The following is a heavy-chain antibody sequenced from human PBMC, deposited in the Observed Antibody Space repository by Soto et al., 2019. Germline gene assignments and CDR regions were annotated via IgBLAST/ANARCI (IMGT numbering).Heavy chain of an antibody. V-gene: IGHV3-74*01. CDR2: INSDGSST. J-gene: IGHJ3*02. D-gene: IGHD5-12*01. CDR1: GFTFSSYW. CDR3: ARDLLLSRGYDLNAFDI. Sequence: EVQLVESGGGLVQPGGSLRLSCAASGFTFSSYWMHWVRQAPGKGLVWVSRINSDGSSTSYADSVKGRCTISRDNAKNTLYLQMNSLRAEDTAVYYCARDLLLSRGYDLNAFDIWGQGTMVTVSS.